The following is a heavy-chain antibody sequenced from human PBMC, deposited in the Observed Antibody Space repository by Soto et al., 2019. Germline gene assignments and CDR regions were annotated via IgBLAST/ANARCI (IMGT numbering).Heavy chain of an antibody. J-gene: IGHJ4*02. Sequence: QVQLVESGGGVVQPGRSLRLSCAASGFTFSSYGMHWVRQAPGKGLEWVAVIWYDGSNKYYADSVKGRFTISRDNSKNTLYLQMNSLRAEDTAVYYCARDQGSSWGLDYWCQGTLVTVSS. CDR3: ARDQGSSWGLDY. CDR2: IWYDGSNK. D-gene: IGHD6-13*01. CDR1: GFTFSSYG. V-gene: IGHV3-33*01.